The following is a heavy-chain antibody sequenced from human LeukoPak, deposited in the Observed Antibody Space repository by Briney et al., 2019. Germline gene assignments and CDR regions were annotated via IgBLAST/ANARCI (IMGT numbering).Heavy chain of an antibody. D-gene: IGHD3-22*01. CDR1: GFTFSSYA. J-gene: IGHJ4*02. CDR2: IRYDGSNK. V-gene: IGHV3-30*04. CDR3: AKNYYDSSGYYYVGYFDY. Sequence: GRSLRLSCAASGFTFSSYAMHWVRQAPGKGLEWVAFIRYDGSNKYYADSVKGRFTISRDNSKNTLYLQMNSLRAEDTAVYYCAKNYYDSSGYYYVGYFDYWGQGTLVTVSS.